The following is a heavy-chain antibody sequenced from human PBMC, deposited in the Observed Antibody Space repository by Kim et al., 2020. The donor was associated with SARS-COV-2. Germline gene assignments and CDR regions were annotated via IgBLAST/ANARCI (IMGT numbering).Heavy chain of an antibody. Sequence: GGSLRLSCAASGFTFSSCWMSWVRQAPGKGLEWVANIKQDGSEKYYVDSVKGRFTISRDNAKNSLYLQMNSLRAEDTAVYYCAREEMAGDYFDYWGQGTLVTVSS. CDR2: IKQDGSEK. J-gene: IGHJ4*02. CDR1: GFTFSSCW. D-gene: IGHD6-19*01. V-gene: IGHV3-7*05. CDR3: AREEMAGDYFDY.